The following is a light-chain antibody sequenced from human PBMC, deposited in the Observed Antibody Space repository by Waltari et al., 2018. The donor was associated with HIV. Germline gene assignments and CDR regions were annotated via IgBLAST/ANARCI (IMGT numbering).Light chain of an antibody. CDR1: NIGTKS. CDR2: DDS. V-gene: IGLV3-21*02. Sequence: SYVLTQPPSVSVAPGQTARITCGGNNIGTKSVHWYQQKRGQGPVLVVYDDSGRTSGIPERVAGCNAGNTATLTISRVEAGDEADYYCQVWDSSSDFYVVGSGTKVTVL. CDR3: QVWDSSSDFYV. J-gene: IGLJ1*01.